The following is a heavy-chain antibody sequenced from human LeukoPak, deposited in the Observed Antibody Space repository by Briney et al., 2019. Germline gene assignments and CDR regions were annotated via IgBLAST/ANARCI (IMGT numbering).Heavy chain of an antibody. Sequence: ASVKVSCKASGYTFTSYYMHWVRQAPGQGLEWMGIINPSGGSTSYAQKFQGRVTMTRDTSTGTVYMELSSLRSEDTAVYYCARDPVPCSSTSCYIGYYFDYWGQGTLVTVSS. CDR2: INPSGGST. CDR3: ARDPVPCSSTSCYIGYYFDY. D-gene: IGHD2-2*02. J-gene: IGHJ4*02. V-gene: IGHV1-46*01. CDR1: GYTFTSYY.